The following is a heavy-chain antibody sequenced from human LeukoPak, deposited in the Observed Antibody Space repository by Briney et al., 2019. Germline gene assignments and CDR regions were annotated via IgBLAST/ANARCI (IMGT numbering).Heavy chain of an antibody. CDR3: AKGIGSYGYYFDY. Sequence: PGRSLRLSCAASGFTFDDYAMHWVRQAPGKGLEWVSGISWNSGSIGYADSVKGRFTISRDNAKNSLYLQMNSLRAEDTALYYCAKGIGSYGYYFDYWGQGTLVTVSS. CDR2: ISWNSGSI. D-gene: IGHD5-18*01. CDR1: GFTFDDYA. J-gene: IGHJ4*02. V-gene: IGHV3-9*01.